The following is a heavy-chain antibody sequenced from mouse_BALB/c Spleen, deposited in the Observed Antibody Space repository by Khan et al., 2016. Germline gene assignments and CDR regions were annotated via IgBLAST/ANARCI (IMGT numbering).Heavy chain of an antibody. CDR3: TACDYYAVDY. CDR1: GFNIKDYY. J-gene: IGHJ4*01. V-gene: IGHV14-4*02. Sequence: VQLKQSGAELVRSGASVKLSCTASGFNIKDYYMHWVKQRPEQGLEWIGWIAPDNGDTEYAPKFQGKATMTADKSSNTAYLQLSSLTSEDTAVXSCTACDYYAVDYWCQGPSVTVSS. CDR2: IAPDNGDT.